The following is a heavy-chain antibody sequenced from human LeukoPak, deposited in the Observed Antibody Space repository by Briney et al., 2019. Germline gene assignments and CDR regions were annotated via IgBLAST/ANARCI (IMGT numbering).Heavy chain of an antibody. CDR2: IKQDGSEK. D-gene: IGHD3-3*01. CDR1: GFAFSLYW. V-gene: IGHV3-7*01. Sequence: GGSLRLSCAASGFAFSLYWMTWVRQAPGKGLEWVANIKQDGSEKYYVDSVKGRFTISRDNAKNSLYLQMNSLRAEDTAVYYCARDRRAPYYGFRSGYIDHYYMDVWGKGTTVTVSS. J-gene: IGHJ6*03. CDR3: ARDRRAPYYGFRSGYIDHYYMDV.